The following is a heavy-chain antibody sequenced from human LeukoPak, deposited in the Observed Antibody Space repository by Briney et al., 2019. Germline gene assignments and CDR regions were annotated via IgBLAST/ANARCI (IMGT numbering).Heavy chain of an antibody. CDR2: MNPNSGNT. V-gene: IGHV1-8*01. CDR3: ARDPMYYYDSSGGDLNY. CDR1: GYTFTSYD. Sequence: AASVKVSCKASGYTFTSYDINWVRQATGQGLEWMGWMNPNSGNTGYAQKLQGRVTMTTDTSTSTAYMELRSLRSDDTAVYYCARDPMYYYDSSGGDLNYWGQGTLVTVSS. J-gene: IGHJ4*02. D-gene: IGHD3-22*01.